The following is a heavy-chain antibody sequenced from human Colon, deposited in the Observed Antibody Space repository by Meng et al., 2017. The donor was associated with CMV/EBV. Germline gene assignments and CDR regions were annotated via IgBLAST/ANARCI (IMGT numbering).Heavy chain of an antibody. V-gene: IGHV2-5*02. CDR2: IYWDDDK. Sequence: LKGSGSYPVKPPQTPNPALTFSAFSTSTSEVGGGRNPPAPRKGLELLSIIYWDDDKHYSPSLKSRLTITKDTSKNQVVLTMTNMDPVDTATYNCVYKSRGRRFGGWFDPWGQGTLVTVSS. J-gene: IGHJ5*02. CDR1: AFSTSTSEVG. CDR3: VYKSRGRRFGGWFDP. D-gene: IGHD3-10*01.